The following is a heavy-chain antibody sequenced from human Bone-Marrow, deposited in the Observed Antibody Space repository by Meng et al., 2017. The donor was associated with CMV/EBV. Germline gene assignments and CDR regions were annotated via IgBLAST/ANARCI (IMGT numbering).Heavy chain of an antibody. CDR3: ARGHRVDIPAAIVYYYYGMDV. CDR2: INSDGSST. Sequence: GESLKISCAASGFTFSSYWMHWVRQAPGKGLVWVSRINSDGSSTSYADSVKGRFTISRDNAKNTLYLQMNSLRAEDTAVYYCARGHRVDIPAAIVYYYYGMDVWGQGTTVTVSS. CDR1: GFTFSSYW. V-gene: IGHV3-74*01. D-gene: IGHD2-2*02. J-gene: IGHJ6*02.